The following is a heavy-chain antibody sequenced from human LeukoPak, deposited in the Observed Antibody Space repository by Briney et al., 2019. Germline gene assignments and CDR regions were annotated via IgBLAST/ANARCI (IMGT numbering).Heavy chain of an antibody. CDR3: ARKGDDGDYMVCEY. CDR2: FNSNSGGT. V-gene: IGHV1-2*02. J-gene: IGHJ4*02. Sequence: AAVNLSCTASGYTFTGYYLHWVRQAPGHGLERMGWFNSNSGGTKYAQKFQGRVTMTRDKSISTAYMELSSLRSDDTAVFYCARKGDDGDYMVCEYWGQGTLVTVSS. D-gene: IGHD4-17*01. CDR1: GYTFTGYY.